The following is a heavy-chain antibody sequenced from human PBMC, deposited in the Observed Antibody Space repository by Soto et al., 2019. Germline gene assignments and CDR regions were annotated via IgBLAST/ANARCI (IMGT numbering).Heavy chain of an antibody. CDR3: ATPIRGTGAISMDV. V-gene: IGHV1-69*02. J-gene: IGHJ6*02. CDR2: IIPILGIA. CDR1: GGTFSSYT. Sequence: QVQLVQSGAEVKKPGSSVKVSCKASGGTFSSYTISWVRQAPGQGLEWMGRIIPILGIANYAQKFQGRVTITADKSTSTAYMELSSMSSEDTAVYYCATPIRGTGAISMDVWGQGTTVTVSS. D-gene: IGHD3-10*01.